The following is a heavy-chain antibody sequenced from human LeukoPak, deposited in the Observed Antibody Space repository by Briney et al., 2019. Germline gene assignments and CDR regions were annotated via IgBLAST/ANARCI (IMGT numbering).Heavy chain of an antibody. J-gene: IGHJ6*02. CDR2: IYPGDPDT. V-gene: IGHV5-51*01. D-gene: IGHD2-15*01. CDR3: ARQGVVAATTPLYYGMDV. Sequence: GESLKISCKGTGYSFTSYWIGWVRQMPGKGLGWMGIIYPGDPDTRYSPSFQGQVTISADKSISTAYLQWSSLKASDTAMYYCARQGVVAATTPLYYGMDVWGQGTTVTVPS. CDR1: GYSFTSYW.